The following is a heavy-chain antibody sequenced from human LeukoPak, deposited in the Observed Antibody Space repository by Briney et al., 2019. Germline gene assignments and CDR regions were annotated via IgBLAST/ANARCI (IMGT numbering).Heavy chain of an antibody. Sequence: GGSLRLSCAASGFTFSSYETNWVRQAPGKGLEWVSYISSSGSTIYYADSVKGRFTTSRDNAKNSLYLQMNSLRAEDAAVYYCARVGIAVAGNDYWGQGTLVTVSS. CDR3: ARVGIAVAGNDY. CDR2: ISSSGSTI. D-gene: IGHD6-19*01. CDR1: GFTFSSYE. V-gene: IGHV3-48*03. J-gene: IGHJ4*02.